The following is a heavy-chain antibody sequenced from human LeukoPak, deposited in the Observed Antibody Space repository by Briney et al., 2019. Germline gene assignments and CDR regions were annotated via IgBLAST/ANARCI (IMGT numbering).Heavy chain of an antibody. CDR2: INHDGSEK. Sequence: PGGSLRLSCAASGFSFNIYWMSWVRQAPGKGLEWVANINHDGSEKYYVDSVKGRFTISRDNAENSLYLQMNSLRAEDTAVYYCPRNVYWRFDYWGQGTLVSVSS. CDR3: PRNVYWRFDY. J-gene: IGHJ4*02. CDR1: GFSFNIYW. D-gene: IGHD1-26*01. V-gene: IGHV3-7*03.